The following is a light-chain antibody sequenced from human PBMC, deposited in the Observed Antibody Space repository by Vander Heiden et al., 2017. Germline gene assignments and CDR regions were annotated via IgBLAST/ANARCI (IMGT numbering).Light chain of an antibody. CDR1: ESVSNNY. Sequence: EHVLTQSPGTLSLSPGERATLSCRARESVSNNYLAWYQQRPGQAPRLLIYGASDRATGIPDRFTGSGSGTDFTLSIRRLEPEDFAVYYCQQYGSSYTFGQGTKLEIK. CDR3: QQYGSSYT. CDR2: GAS. J-gene: IGKJ2*01. V-gene: IGKV3-20*01.